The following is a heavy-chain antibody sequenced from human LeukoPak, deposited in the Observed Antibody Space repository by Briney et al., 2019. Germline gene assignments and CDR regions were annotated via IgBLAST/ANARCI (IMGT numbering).Heavy chain of an antibody. J-gene: IGHJ4*02. CDR2: INPSGGST. D-gene: IGHD6-19*01. V-gene: IGHV1-46*01. CDR1: GYTFTSYY. Sequence: ASVKVSCKASGYTFTSYYMHWVRQAPGQGLEWMGLINPSGGSTSYAQKFQGRVTMTRDTSTSTVYMELSSLRSEDTAVYYCARERSSITVAGSFDYWGQGTLVTVSS. CDR3: ARERSSITVAGSFDY.